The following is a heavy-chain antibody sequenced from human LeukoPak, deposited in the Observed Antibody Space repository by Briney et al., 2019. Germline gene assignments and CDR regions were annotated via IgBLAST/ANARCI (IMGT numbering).Heavy chain of an antibody. Sequence: SETLSLTCTVSSYSISSAYYWGWIRQPPGKGLEWIGTIYHSGSTYNNPSLKSRVTISVDTSRNQFSLKLSSVTAADTAVYYCARVSLGFYYCTVDVWGKGTTVTVSS. CDR2: IYHSGST. J-gene: IGHJ6*03. V-gene: IGHV4-38-2*02. D-gene: IGHD3-3*02. CDR1: SYSISSAYY. CDR3: ARVSLGFYYCTVDV.